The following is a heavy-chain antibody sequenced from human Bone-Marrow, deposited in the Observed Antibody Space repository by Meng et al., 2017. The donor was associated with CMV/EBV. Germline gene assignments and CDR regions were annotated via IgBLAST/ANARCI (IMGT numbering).Heavy chain of an antibody. CDR1: GGSLSSGGYY. D-gene: IGHD2-2*01. CDR2: IYYSGST. CDR3: ASGSTSNLDY. J-gene: IGHJ4*02. V-gene: IGHV4-31*03. Sequence: LPCTVSGGSLSSGGYYWSWIRQHPGKGLEWIGYIYYSGSTYYNPSLKSRVTISVDTSKNQFSLKLSSVTAADTAVYYCASGSTSNLDYWGQGTLVTVSS.